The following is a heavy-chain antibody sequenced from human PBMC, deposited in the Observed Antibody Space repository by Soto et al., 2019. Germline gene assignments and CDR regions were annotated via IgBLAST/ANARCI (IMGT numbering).Heavy chain of an antibody. CDR1: GDSFTNYA. Sequence: QVLLVQSGAEMKQPGSSVSVSRKASGDSFTNYAFTWVRQAPGQGPEWLGGIILALGTPHYSQRFQGRLTIIADESSSTVYMELGSLRLDDTAVYYCGRYCTNTKCRGGYYLDLWGQGTLLTVSS. CDR2: IILALGTP. D-gene: IGHD2-8*01. CDR3: GRYCTNTKCRGGYYLDL. J-gene: IGHJ5*02. V-gene: IGHV1-69*01.